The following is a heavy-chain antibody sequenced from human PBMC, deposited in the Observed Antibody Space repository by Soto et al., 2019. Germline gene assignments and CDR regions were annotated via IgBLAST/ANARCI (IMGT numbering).Heavy chain of an antibody. Sequence: SETLSLTCAVYGGSFSGYYWSWIRQPPGKGLEWIGEINHSGSTNYNPSLKSRVTISVDTSKNQFSLKLSSVTAADAAVYYCARLPYGDLGYYYYYYGMGVWGQGTTVTVSS. V-gene: IGHV4-34*01. CDR2: INHSGST. CDR3: ARLPYGDLGYYYYYYGMGV. D-gene: IGHD4-17*01. CDR1: GGSFSGYY. J-gene: IGHJ6*02.